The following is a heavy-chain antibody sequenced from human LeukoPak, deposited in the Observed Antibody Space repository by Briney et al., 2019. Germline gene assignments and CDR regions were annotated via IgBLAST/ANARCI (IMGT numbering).Heavy chain of an antibody. CDR1: GGSISSGGYY. J-gene: IGHJ3*02. D-gene: IGHD4-23*01. CDR3: ARDYDYGGNSDAFDI. Sequence: SETLSLTCTVSGGSISSGGYYWSWIRQHPGKGLEWIGYIYYSGSTYYNPSLKSRVTISVDTSKNQFSLKLSSVTAADTAVYYYARDYDYGGNSDAFDIWGQGTMVTVSS. V-gene: IGHV4-31*03. CDR2: IYYSGST.